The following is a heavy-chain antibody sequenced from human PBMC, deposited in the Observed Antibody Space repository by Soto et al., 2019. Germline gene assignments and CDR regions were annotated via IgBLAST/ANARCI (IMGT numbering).Heavy chain of an antibody. J-gene: IGHJ4*02. CDR3: ARSVNVAFDF. V-gene: IGHV1-3*04. CDR1: GYSFTSYS. Sequence: QVPFVQSGAEVKKPGASVKVSCQASGYSFTSYSVHWVRQAPGQRLEWMGYLDIPNDDTKYSQNLQGRLTFSKDTSAGIAFMELSSLRTEDTAVYYCARSVNVAFDFWGQGTLVTVSS. CDR2: LDIPNDDT. D-gene: IGHD3-3*01.